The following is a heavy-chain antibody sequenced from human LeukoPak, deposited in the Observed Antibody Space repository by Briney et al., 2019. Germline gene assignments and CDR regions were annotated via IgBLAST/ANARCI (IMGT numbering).Heavy chain of an antibody. CDR1: GFTVSSNY. V-gene: IGHV3-53*01. D-gene: IGHD1-7*01. Sequence: GGSLRLSCAASGFTVSSNYMSWVRQAPGKGLEWVSVIYSGGSTYHADSVKGRFTISRDNSKNTLYLQMNSLRAEDTAVYHCARVALGLHSGYMDVWGKGTTVTVSS. J-gene: IGHJ6*03. CDR2: IYSGGST. CDR3: ARVALGLHSGYMDV.